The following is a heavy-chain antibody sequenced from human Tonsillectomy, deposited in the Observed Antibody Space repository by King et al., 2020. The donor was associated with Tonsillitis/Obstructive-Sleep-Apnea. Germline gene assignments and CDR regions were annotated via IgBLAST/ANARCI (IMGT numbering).Heavy chain of an antibody. CDR3: AREMIIWYMDV. J-gene: IGHJ6*03. D-gene: IGHD3-22*01. V-gene: IGHV1-2*06. CDR2: INPNSGGT. CDR1: GYTFTGYY. Sequence: QLVQSGAEVKKPGASVKVSCKASGYTFTGYYMHWVRQAPGQGLEWMGRINPNSGGTNYAQKIQGRVTMTSDPSISPAYMKLSRLRSDDTAVYYWAREMIIWYMDVWGKGTTVTVSS.